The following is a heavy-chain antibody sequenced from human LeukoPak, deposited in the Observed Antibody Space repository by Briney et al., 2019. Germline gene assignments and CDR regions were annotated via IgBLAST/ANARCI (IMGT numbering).Heavy chain of an antibody. CDR1: GFTFSSYG. J-gene: IGHJ4*02. CDR3: AREIDSSPPFDY. Sequence: GGSLRLSCAASGFTFSSYGMHWVRQAPGKGLEWVAFIRYDGSNKYYADSVKGRFTISRDNSKNTLYLQMNSLRAEDTAVYYCAREIDSSPPFDYWGQGTLVTVSS. V-gene: IGHV3-30*02. D-gene: IGHD3-22*01. CDR2: IRYDGSNK.